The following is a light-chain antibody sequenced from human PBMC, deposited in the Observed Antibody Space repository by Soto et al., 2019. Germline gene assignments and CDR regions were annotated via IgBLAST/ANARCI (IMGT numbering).Light chain of an antibody. J-gene: IGKJ4*01. CDR2: GAS. CDR1: QPINDYY. Sequence: EIVLTQSPGTLSLSPGKRATLSCRPSQPINDYYLAWYQQRPGQAPRLLIYGASRRATGIPDRFSGSGSGPDFTLTISRLEPEDFAVYYCQQYGSSPPLSFGGGTKVEIK. CDR3: QQYGSSPPLS. V-gene: IGKV3-20*01.